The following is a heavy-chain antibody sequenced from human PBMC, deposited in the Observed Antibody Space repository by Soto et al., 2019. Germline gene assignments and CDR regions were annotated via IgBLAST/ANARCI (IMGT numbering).Heavy chain of an antibody. Sequence: EVQLVESGGALVQPGGSLRLSCAASGFTFGNSWMHWVRQAPGEGLEWVSRMNSGGSSTNYADSVKGRFTVSRDNAKNTLYLQMNNLRAEDTAVYYCATAEVDYWGPGTLVTVSS. J-gene: IGHJ4*02. CDR1: GFTFGNSW. CDR2: MNSGGSST. V-gene: IGHV3-74*01. CDR3: ATAEVDY.